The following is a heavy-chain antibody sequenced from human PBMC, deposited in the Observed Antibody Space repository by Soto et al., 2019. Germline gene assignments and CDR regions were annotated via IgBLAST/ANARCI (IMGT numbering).Heavy chain of an antibody. CDR2: IYWDDDK. J-gene: IGHJ4*02. V-gene: IGHV2-5*02. CDR3: AHRLKIKGGTGWSFDY. Sequence: QITLKESGPTLVKPTQTLTLTCTFSGFSLSTSGVGVGWIRQPPGKALEWLALIYWDDDKRCSPSLKSRLTISKDTSKNQVVLTMANMDPVDTATYYCAHRLKIKGGTGWSFDYWGQGILVTVSS. CDR1: GFSLSTSGVG. D-gene: IGHD3-9*01.